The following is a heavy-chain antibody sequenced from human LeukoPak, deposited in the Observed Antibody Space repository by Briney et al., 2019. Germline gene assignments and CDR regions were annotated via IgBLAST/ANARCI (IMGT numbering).Heavy chain of an antibody. V-gene: IGHV3-23*01. D-gene: IGHD1-26*01. CDR2: ISGSGGST. CDR3: ARVRAGSYYLDYFDY. CDR1: GFTFSSYS. Sequence: PGGSLRLSCAASGFTFSSYSMNWARQAPGKGLEWVSAISGSGGSTYYADSVKGRFTISRDNSKNTLYLQMNSLRAEDTAVYYCARVRAGSYYLDYFDYWGQGTLVTVSS. J-gene: IGHJ4*02.